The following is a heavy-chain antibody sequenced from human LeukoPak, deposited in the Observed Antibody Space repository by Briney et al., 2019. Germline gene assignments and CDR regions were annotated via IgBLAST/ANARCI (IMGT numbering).Heavy chain of an antibody. D-gene: IGHD6-19*01. Sequence: SGTLSLTCAVSGGSISSSNWWRWVRKPPGEGVEWIGVFYHSAITHYTPSLKSRLTISVDKSKTHFSLKLSSVTAADTAVYYCARVTGVEQWLAIDYWGQGTLVTVSS. CDR2: FYHSAIT. CDR1: GGSISSSNW. CDR3: ARVTGVEQWLAIDY. V-gene: IGHV4-4*02. J-gene: IGHJ4*02.